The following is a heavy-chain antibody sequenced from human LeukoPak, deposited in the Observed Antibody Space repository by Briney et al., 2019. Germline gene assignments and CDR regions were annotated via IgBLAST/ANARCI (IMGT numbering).Heavy chain of an antibody. D-gene: IGHD1-26*01. CDR2: INPSGGST. V-gene: IGHV1-46*01. CDR1: GYSFTSYY. Sequence: ASVKVPCKTSGYSFTSYYIHWVRQAPGQGLEWMGIINPSGGSTTYAQKFQGRLTMASDTSTSPVYMELSSLRSEDTAMYYCARSSAYYNEADIWGQGTMVTVSS. CDR3: ARSSAYYNEADI. J-gene: IGHJ3*02.